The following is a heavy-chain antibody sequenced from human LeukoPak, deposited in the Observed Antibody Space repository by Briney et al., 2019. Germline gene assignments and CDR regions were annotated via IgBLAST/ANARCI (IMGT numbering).Heavy chain of an antibody. J-gene: IGHJ4*02. D-gene: IGHD3-9*01. V-gene: IGHV3-11*05. CDR3: ARGHYDILTGIDY. CDR2: ISSSSTYT. CDR1: GFTFNDYY. Sequence: TGGSLRLSCAAPGFTFNDYYMTWIRQAPGKGLEWVSYISSSSTYTNYADSVKGRFTISRDNAKNSLYLQMNSLRAEDTAVYYCARGHYDILTGIDYWGQGTLVTVSS.